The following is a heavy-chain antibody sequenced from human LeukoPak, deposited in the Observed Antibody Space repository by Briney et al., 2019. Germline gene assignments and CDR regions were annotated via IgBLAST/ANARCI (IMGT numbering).Heavy chain of an antibody. CDR2: INTNTGNP. CDR3: AREGPYGDYVSGSAFDI. D-gene: IGHD4-17*01. V-gene: IGHV7-4-1*02. CDR1: GYTFTSYA. Sequence: GASVKVSCKASGYTFTSYAMNWVRQAPGQGLEWMGWINTNTGNPTYAQGFTGRFVFSLDTSVSTAYLQISSLKAEDTAVYYCAREGPYGDYVSGSAFDIWVQGTMVTVSS. J-gene: IGHJ3*02.